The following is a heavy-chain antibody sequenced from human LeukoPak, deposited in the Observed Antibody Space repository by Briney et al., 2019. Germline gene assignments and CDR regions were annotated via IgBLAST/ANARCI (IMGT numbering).Heavy chain of an antibody. Sequence: GGSLRLSCAASGFTFSIYAMSWVRQAPGKGLEWVSRINSDGSTSYADSVKGRFTISRDNAKNTPYLQMNSLRAEDTAVYYCATRGYSYEFDYWGQGTLVTVSS. CDR3: ATRGYSYEFDY. D-gene: IGHD5-18*01. CDR1: GFTFSIYA. V-gene: IGHV3-74*01. J-gene: IGHJ4*02. CDR2: INSDGST.